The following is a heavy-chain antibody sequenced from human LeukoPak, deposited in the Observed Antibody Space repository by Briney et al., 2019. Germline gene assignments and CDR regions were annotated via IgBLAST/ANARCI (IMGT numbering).Heavy chain of an antibody. J-gene: IGHJ3*02. CDR3: ARDGDIVVVVAATHDAFDI. CDR2: ISYDGSNK. V-gene: IGHV3-30*04. Sequence: GGSLRLSCAASGFTFSSYAMHWVRQAPGKGLEWVAVISYDGSNKYYADSVKGRFTISRDNSKNTLYLQMNSLRAEDTAVYYCARDGDIVVVVAATHDAFDIWGQGTMVTVSS. D-gene: IGHD2-15*01. CDR1: GFTFSSYA.